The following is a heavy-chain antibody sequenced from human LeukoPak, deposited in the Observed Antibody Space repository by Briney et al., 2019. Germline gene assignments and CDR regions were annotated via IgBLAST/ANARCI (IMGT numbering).Heavy chain of an antibody. CDR1: GLTFTSYE. D-gene: IGHD3-10*01. V-gene: IGHV3-48*03. J-gene: IGHJ6*04. CDR2: ISSRGSTI. CDR3: ARLRGSGSPNYYYYGMDV. Sequence: GGSLRLSCGGSGLTFTSYEINWVRQAPGKGLEWVSYISSRGSTIYYADSVKGRFTISRDNAKNSLYLQMNSLRAEDTAVYYCARLRGSGSPNYYYYGMDVWGKGTTVTVSS.